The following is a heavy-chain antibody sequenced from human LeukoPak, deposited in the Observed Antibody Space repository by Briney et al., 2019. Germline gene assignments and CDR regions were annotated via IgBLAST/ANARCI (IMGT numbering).Heavy chain of an antibody. D-gene: IGHD6-19*01. Sequence: SETLSLTCAVYGGSFSGYYWSWIRQPPGKGLEWIGEINHSGSTNYNPSLKSRVTISVDTSKNQFSLKLSSVTAADTAVYYCARAVAGHEDLDYWGQGTLVTVSS. J-gene: IGHJ4*02. CDR1: GGSFSGYY. V-gene: IGHV4-34*01. CDR2: INHSGST. CDR3: ARAVAGHEDLDY.